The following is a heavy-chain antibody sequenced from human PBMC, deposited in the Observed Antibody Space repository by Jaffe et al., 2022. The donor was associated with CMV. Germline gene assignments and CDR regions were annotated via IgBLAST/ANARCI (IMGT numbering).Heavy chain of an antibody. D-gene: IGHD6-6*01. J-gene: IGHJ4*02. CDR2: IYSGGST. CDR3: ARESAQLATTFDY. CDR1: GFTVSSNY. V-gene: IGHV3-66*01. Sequence: EVQLVESGGGLVQPGGSLRLSCAASGFTVSSNYMSWVRQAPGKGLEWVSVIYSGGSTYYADSVKGRFTISRDNSKNTLYLQMNSLRAEDTAVYYCARESAQLATTFDYWGQGTLVTVSS.